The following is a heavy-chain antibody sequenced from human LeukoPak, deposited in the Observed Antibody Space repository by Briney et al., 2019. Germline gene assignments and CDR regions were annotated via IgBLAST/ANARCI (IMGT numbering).Heavy chain of an antibody. Sequence: PGGSLRLSCAAPGFTFSSYAINWGRQAPGKGLEWVSYISSGGDTMYYADSVKGRFTISRDNAKNSLYLQMNSLRAEDTAVYYCARDQNEWLVRVYGMDVWGQGTTVTVSS. J-gene: IGHJ6*02. V-gene: IGHV3-48*03. CDR3: ARDQNEWLVRVYGMDV. D-gene: IGHD6-19*01. CDR1: GFTFSSYA. CDR2: ISSGGDTM.